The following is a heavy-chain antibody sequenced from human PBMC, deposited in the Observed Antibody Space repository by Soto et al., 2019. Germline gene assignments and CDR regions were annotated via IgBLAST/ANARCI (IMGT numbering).Heavy chain of an antibody. CDR1: GGTFSSYA. J-gene: IGHJ6*02. CDR3: ARLVVVAAYSYYGMDV. V-gene: IGHV1-69*06. Sequence: QVQLVQSGAEVKKPGSSVKVSCKASGGTFSSYAISWVRQAPGQGLEWMGGIIPIFGTANYAEKFQGRVTITADKSTSTAYMELSSLRSEDTAVYYCARLVVVAAYSYYGMDVWGQGTTVTVSS. D-gene: IGHD2-15*01. CDR2: IIPIFGTA.